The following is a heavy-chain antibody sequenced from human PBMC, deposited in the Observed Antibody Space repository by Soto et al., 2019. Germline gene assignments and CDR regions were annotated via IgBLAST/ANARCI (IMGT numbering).Heavy chain of an antibody. CDR2: ISWNSGII. J-gene: IGHJ5*02. D-gene: IGHD5-12*01. V-gene: IGHV3-9*01. CDR1: GFTFDDYA. CDR3: AKDGAYSSFSDVGNWFDP. Sequence: GGSLRLSCAASGFTFDDYAMHWVRQAPGKGLEWVSGISWNSGIINSADSVKGRFIISRDNAKNSLYLQMNSLRTEDTALYYCAKDGAYSSFSDVGNWFDPWGQGTLVTVSS.